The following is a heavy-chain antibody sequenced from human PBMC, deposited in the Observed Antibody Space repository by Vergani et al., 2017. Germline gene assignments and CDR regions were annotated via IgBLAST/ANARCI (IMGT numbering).Heavy chain of an antibody. J-gene: IGHJ6*02. D-gene: IGHD6-13*01. CDR1: GGTFSSYT. Sequence: QVQLVQSGAEVKKPGSSVTVSCKASGGTFSSYTISGVRPAPGQGLEWLGRILPILGIANYAQKFQGRVTITADKSTGTAYMELSSLRSEDPAVYYCAGAARPPPESPYYFYGMDVWGQGTTVTVSS. V-gene: IGHV1-69*02. CDR3: AGAARPPPESPYYFYGMDV. CDR2: ILPILGIA.